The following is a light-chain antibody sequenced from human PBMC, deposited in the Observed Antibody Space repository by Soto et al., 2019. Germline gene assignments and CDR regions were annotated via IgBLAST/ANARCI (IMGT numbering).Light chain of an antibody. CDR2: GAS. CDR3: RQYYDWSRT. J-gene: IGKJ1*01. Sequence: EIVLTQSPATLSVSPGERATLSCRASQSVTSNLAWYQQKPGQAPRFLMYGASIRATGIPDRFSGSGSGTKDTLTISSLQSEDFSVCYCRQYYDWSRTFGQGTKVEVK. CDR1: QSVTSN. V-gene: IGKV3-15*01.